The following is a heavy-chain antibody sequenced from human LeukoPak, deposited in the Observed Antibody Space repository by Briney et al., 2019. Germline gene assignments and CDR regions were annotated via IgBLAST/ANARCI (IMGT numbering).Heavy chain of an antibody. CDR2: INADNVNT. CDR1: GYTFTNYG. J-gene: IGHJ4*02. Sequence: ASVKVSCKASGYTFTNYGISWVRQAPGQGLEWMGYINADNVNTNYAQKLQGRVTMTTDTSTSTAYMELRSLRSHDTAIYYCVRLSGQWLVHSYFDHWGQGTQVIVSS. CDR3: VRLSGQWLVHSYFDH. V-gene: IGHV1-18*01. D-gene: IGHD6-19*01.